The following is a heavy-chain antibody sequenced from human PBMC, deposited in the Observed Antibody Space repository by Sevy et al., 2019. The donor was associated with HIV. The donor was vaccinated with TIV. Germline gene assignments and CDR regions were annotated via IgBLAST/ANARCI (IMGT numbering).Heavy chain of an antibody. CDR1: GGTFGTYT. Sequence: ASVKVSCKASGGTFGTYTISWLRQAPGQGLEWMGGIIPIFGTANYAQKFQGRVTITADESTSTAYMELSSLRSDDSAVYYCARDRDITFGGGDAFDIWGQWTMVTVSS. CDR3: ARDRDITFGGGDAFDI. J-gene: IGHJ3*02. V-gene: IGHV1-69*13. D-gene: IGHD3-16*01. CDR2: IIPIFGTA.